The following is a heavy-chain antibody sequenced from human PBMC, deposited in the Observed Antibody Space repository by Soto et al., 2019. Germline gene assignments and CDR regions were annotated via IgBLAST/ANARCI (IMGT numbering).Heavy chain of an antibody. CDR3: ARFVVSMIVVVIAGFDN. J-gene: IGHJ4*02. CDR1: GYTFTSYG. CDR2: ISTYNGNT. V-gene: IGHV1-18*04. D-gene: IGHD3-22*01. Sequence: GAVKESCKASGYTFTSYGISWVRQAPGQGVEWLGWISTYNGNTNYAKNLQGRFTMTTDTSTNTAYMELRRLRSDDTALYYCARFVVSMIVVVIAGFDNWGQGTQVTVSS.